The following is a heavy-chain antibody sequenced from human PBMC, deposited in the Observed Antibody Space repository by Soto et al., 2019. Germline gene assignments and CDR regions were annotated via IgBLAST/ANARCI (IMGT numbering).Heavy chain of an antibody. Sequence: GSLRVSCVVSGFTFSKYSLHCVRQAPCKGLEWVALISFDGTNKYYADSVKGRFTISRDNSDNTVDLQMNSLRTEDTAVYYCARYLEFRYGAASTLDVRGPGTTVTVSS. CDR1: GFTFSKYS. CDR2: ISFDGTNK. V-gene: IGHV3-30-3*01. J-gene: IGHJ6*02. D-gene: IGHD5-18*01. CDR3: ARYLEFRYGAASTLDV.